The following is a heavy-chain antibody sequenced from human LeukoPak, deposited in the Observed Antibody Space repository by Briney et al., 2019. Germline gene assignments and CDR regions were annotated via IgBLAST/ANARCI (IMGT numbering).Heavy chain of an antibody. V-gene: IGHV3-30*18. CDR2: ISYDGSNK. CDR3: AKDMGPTGVGAFDI. D-gene: IGHD7-27*01. CDR1: GFTFSSYG. Sequence: GGSLRLSCAASGFTFSSYGMHWVRQAPGKGLEWVAVISYDGSNKYYADSVKGRFTISRDNSKNTLYLQMNSLRAEDMALYYCAKDMGPTGVGAFDIWGQGTMVTVSS. J-gene: IGHJ3*02.